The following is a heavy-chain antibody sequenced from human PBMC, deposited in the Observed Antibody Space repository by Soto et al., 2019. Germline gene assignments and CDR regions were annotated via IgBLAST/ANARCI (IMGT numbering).Heavy chain of an antibody. CDR3: AREVVLTEWYFDN. V-gene: IGHV3-30-3*01. J-gene: IGHJ4*02. CDR2: TSSDGGTK. Sequence: QVQLMESGGGVVQPGGSLRLSYVTSGFTFSRYCMHWFRQAPGKGLEWVAVTSSDGGTKFYADSVKGRFTVSRDNSKNTLYLQMNSLRPEDTAVYYCAREVVLTEWYFDNWGQGILVTVSS. D-gene: IGHD2-21*01. CDR1: GFTFSRYC.